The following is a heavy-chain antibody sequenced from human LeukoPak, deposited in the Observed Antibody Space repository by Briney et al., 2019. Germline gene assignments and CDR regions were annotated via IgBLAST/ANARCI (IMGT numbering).Heavy chain of an antibody. J-gene: IGHJ4*02. CDR3: ARDRGTYYYDSSGYFGGYYFDY. V-gene: IGHV1-69*04. CDR2: IIPILGIA. Sequence: GASVKVSCKASGYIFTDYYMHWVRQAPGQGLEWMGRIIPILGIANYAQKFQGRVTITADKSTSTAYMELSSLRSEDTAVYYCARDRGTYYYDSSGYFGGYYFDYWGQGTLVTVSS. D-gene: IGHD3-22*01. CDR1: GYIFTDYY.